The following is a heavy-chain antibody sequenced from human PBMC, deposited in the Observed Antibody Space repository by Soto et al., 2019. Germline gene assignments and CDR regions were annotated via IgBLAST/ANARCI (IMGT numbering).Heavy chain of an antibody. D-gene: IGHD6-6*01. V-gene: IGHV3-23*01. Sequence: GGSLRLSCAASGSTFSGYAMSWVRQAPGKGLEWVSAISGSGGSTYYADSVKGRFTISRDNSKNTLYLQMNSLRAEDTAVYYCAKVGGIAARPDFDYWGQGTLVTVSS. CDR2: ISGSGGST. J-gene: IGHJ4*02. CDR3: AKVGGIAARPDFDY. CDR1: GSTFSGYA.